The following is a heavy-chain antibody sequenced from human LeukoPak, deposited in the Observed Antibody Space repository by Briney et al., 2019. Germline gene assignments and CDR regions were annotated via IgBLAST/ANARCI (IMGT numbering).Heavy chain of an antibody. V-gene: IGHV1-2*02. CDR2: LDTNSGGT. D-gene: IGHD6-19*01. J-gene: IGHJ4*02. CDR3: ATGYSSGWNFHY. Sequence: ASVKLSCKASGYTFTAYYLHWVRQAPGQGLEWMGWLDTNSGGTDYAQNFQGRVTLTRDTTISTAYMYLTRLGSDAAAVYYCATGYSSGWNFHYWGQGTLVAVSS. CDR1: GYTFTAYY.